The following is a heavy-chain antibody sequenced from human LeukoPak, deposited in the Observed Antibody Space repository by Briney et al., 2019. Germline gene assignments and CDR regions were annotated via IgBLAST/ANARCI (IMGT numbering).Heavy chain of an antibody. V-gene: IGHV4-4*07. CDR3: ARDLRPRGYCSGGSCRTTLNYYYYYMDV. Sequence: SETLSLTCTVSGGSISSYYWSWIRQPAGKGLEWIGRIYTSGSTNYNPSLKSRVTMSVDTSKNQFSLKLSSVTAADTAVYYCARDLRPRGYCSGGSCRTTLNYYYYYMDVWGKGTTVTISS. D-gene: IGHD2-15*01. CDR1: GGSISSYY. CDR2: IYTSGST. J-gene: IGHJ6*03.